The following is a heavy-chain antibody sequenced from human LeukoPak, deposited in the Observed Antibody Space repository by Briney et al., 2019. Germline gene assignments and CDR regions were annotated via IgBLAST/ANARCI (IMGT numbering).Heavy chain of an antibody. CDR1: GGSLSRGPYY. Sequence: PSGTLSLTRTVSGGSLSRGPYYWRWIRQPPGKGLEWIGYIYHSGNTNYNPSLKSRVTISVDRSKNQFSLKLSSVTAADTAVYYCARDGGSYSDIAEYFQHWGQGTLVTVSS. V-gene: IGHV4-61*01. CDR2: IYHSGNT. D-gene: IGHD4-17*01. J-gene: IGHJ1*01. CDR3: ARDGGSYSDIAEYFQH.